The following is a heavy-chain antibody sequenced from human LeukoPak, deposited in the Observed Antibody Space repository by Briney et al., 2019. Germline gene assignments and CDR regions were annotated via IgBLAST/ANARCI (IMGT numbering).Heavy chain of an antibody. CDR3: ARDAYYDFWSGSTTGFDY. Sequence: SETLSLTCAVYGGSSSGYYWSWIRQPPGKGLEWIGEINHSGSTNYNPSLKSRVTISVDTSKNQFSLKLSSVTAADTAVYYCARDAYYDFWSGSTTGFDYWGQGTLVTVSS. CDR2: INHSGST. CDR1: GGSSSGYY. V-gene: IGHV4-34*01. D-gene: IGHD3-3*01. J-gene: IGHJ4*02.